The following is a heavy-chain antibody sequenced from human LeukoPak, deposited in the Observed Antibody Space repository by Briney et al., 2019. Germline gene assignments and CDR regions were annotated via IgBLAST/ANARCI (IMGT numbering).Heavy chain of an antibody. J-gene: IGHJ6*02. D-gene: IGHD3-10*01. CDR2: ISHVSGTI. CDR1: RFTFSSYS. CDR3: ARGRGPPSYFYAMDV. Sequence: GGSLRLSCVASRFTFSSYSMNWVRQAPGKGLEWVSYISHVSGTIYYADSVKGRFTISRDNAKNSLYLQMSSLRDEDTAVYYCARGRGPPSYFYAMDVWGQGTTVTVSS. V-gene: IGHV3-48*02.